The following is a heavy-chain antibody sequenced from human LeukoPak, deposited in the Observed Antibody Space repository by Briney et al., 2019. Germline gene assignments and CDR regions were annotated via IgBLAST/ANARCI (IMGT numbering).Heavy chain of an antibody. Sequence: LGESLKISCKGSGYSFTSYWIGWVRQMPGKGLERMGIIYPGDSDTRYSPSFQGQVTISADKSISTAYLQWSSLKASDTAMYYCARLNTYYYDSSGYYLGYWGQGTLVTVSS. CDR2: IYPGDSDT. D-gene: IGHD3-22*01. CDR3: ARLNTYYYDSSGYYLGY. J-gene: IGHJ4*02. CDR1: GYSFTSYW. V-gene: IGHV5-51*01.